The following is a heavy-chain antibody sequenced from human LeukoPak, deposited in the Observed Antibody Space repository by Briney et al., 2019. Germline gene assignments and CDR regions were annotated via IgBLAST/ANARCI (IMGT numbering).Heavy chain of an antibody. Sequence: GGSLRLSCAASGFTFSNACMSWGRQAPGKGLEWVGRIKSKTDGGTTDYAAPVKGRFTISRDDSKNTLYLQMNSLKTEDTAVYYYTTDLAGADFYWYFDLWGRGTLVTVSS. CDR1: GFTFSNAC. CDR3: TTDLAGADFYWYFDL. J-gene: IGHJ2*01. CDR2: IKSKTDGGTT. V-gene: IGHV3-15*01. D-gene: IGHD3-16*01.